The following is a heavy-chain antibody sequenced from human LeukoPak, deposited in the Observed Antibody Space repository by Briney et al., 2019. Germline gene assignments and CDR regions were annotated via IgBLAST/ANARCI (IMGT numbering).Heavy chain of an antibody. CDR3: ARGGSYSDY. CDR1: VGSISSYY. D-gene: IGHD1-26*01. J-gene: IGHJ4*02. Sequence: TSETLSLTCTGSVGSISSYYWSSIRQPAGKGLEWIGRIYTSGNTNYNPSLKSRVTMSVDTSKNQFSLKLNSVTAEDTAVYYCARGGSYSDYWGQGTLVTVSS. V-gene: IGHV4-4*07. CDR2: IYTSGNT.